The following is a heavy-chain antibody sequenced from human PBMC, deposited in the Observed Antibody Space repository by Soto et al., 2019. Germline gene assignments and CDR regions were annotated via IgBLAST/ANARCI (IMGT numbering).Heavy chain of an antibody. CDR3: ARSYSSGWEFDY. V-gene: IGHV3-11*04. Sequence: VGSLRLSCGASGFTFSNYYMSWIRQAPGKGLEWVSYISSTGRTIYYAGSVKGRFTVSRDNAQNSLSLKLNSLRVEDTAVYYCARSYSSGWEFDYWGQGTQVTVSS. CDR2: ISSTGRTI. D-gene: IGHD6-19*01. J-gene: IGHJ4*02. CDR1: GFTFSNYY.